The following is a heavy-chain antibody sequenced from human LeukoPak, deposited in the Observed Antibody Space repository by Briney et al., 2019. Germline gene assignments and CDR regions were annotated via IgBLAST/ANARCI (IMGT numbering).Heavy chain of an antibody. CDR1: GGTFSSYA. D-gene: IGHD3-22*01. J-gene: IGHJ5*02. CDR2: IIPILGIT. V-gene: IGHV1-69*04. CDR3: ARDQSITMINWFDP. Sequence: SVKVSCKASGGTFSSYAISWVRQAPGQGLEWMGRIIPILGITNYAQKFQGRVTITADKSTSTAYMELSSLRSEDTAVYYCARDQSITMINWFDPWGQGTLVTVSS.